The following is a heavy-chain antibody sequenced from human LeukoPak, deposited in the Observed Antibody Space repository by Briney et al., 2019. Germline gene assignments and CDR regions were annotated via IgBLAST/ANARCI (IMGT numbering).Heavy chain of an antibody. J-gene: IGHJ5*02. Sequence: GGSLRLSCAASGFTFSSYGMHWVRQAPGKGLEWVAVIWYDGSNKYYADSMKGRFTISRDNSKNTLYLQMNSLRAEDTAVYYCAKVEGGNYPVNNWFDPWGQGTLVTVSS. CDR3: AKVEGGNYPVNNWFDP. D-gene: IGHD4-11*01. CDR2: IWYDGSNK. CDR1: GFTFSSYG. V-gene: IGHV3-33*06.